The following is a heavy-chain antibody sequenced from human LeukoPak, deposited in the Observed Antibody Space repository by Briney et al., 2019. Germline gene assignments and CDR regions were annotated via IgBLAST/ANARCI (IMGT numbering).Heavy chain of an antibody. CDR1: GGSISSHY. CDR3: AREYQYYYDSSGFFDY. V-gene: IGHV4-59*11. D-gene: IGHD3-22*01. J-gene: IGHJ4*02. CDR2: IYYSGST. Sequence: SETLSLTCTVSGGSISSHYWSWIRQPPGKGLEWIGYIYYSGSTNYNPSLKSRVTISVDTSKNQLSLKLSSVTAADTAVYYCAREYQYYYDSSGFFDYWGQGTLVTVSS.